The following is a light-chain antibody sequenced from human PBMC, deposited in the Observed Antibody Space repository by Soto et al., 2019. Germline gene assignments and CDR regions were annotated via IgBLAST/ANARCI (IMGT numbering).Light chain of an antibody. Sequence: AIRMTQSPSSFSASTGDRVTITCRASQGISSYLAWYQQKPGKAPKLLIYAASTLQSGVPSRFSGSGSGTDFTLTISCLQSEDFATYYCQQYYSYPLTFGQGTKVYI. CDR2: AAS. V-gene: IGKV1-8*01. J-gene: IGKJ1*01. CDR3: QQYYSYPLT. CDR1: QGISSY.